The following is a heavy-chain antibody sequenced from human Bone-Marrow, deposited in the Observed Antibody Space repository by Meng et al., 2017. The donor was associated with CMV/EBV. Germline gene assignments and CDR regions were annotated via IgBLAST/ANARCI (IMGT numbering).Heavy chain of an antibody. V-gene: IGHV1-69*02. Sequence: SVKVSCKASGGTFSSYTISWVRQAPGQGLEWMGRIIPILGIANYAQKFQGRVTITADKSTSTAYMELSSLRSEDTAVYYCAGGKSLEQLGPYYYYYGMDVWGQGNTVTVSS. CDR1: GGTFSSYT. CDR2: IIPILGIA. CDR3: AGGKSLEQLGPYYYYYGMDV. D-gene: IGHD6-6*01. J-gene: IGHJ6*02.